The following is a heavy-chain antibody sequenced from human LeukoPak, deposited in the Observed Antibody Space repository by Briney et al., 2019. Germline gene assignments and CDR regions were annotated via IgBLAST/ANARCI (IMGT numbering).Heavy chain of an antibody. J-gene: IGHJ4*02. CDR3: ARDSWVSNFDY. CDR2: ITGGTTM. D-gene: IGHD2-8*01. CDR1: GFTFSSYD. V-gene: IGHV3-48*03. Sequence: GGSLRLSCAASGFTFSSYDMNWVRQAPGKGLEWISYITGGTTMYYADSVRGRFTISRDNAKNSLYLQMNSLRAEDTAVYYCARDSWVSNFDYLGQ.